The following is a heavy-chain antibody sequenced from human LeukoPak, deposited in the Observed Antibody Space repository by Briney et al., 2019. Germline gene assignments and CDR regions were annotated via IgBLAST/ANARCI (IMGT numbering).Heavy chain of an antibody. J-gene: IGHJ4*02. CDR2: MNPNSGNT. Sequence: ASVKVSCKASGYTFTSYDINWVRQATGQGLEWMGWMNPNSGNTGYAQKFQGRVTMTRDTSISTAYMELSRLRSDDTAVYYCATSIVGATRDYWGQGTLVTVSS. V-gene: IGHV1-8*01. D-gene: IGHD1-26*01. CDR3: ATSIVGATRDY. CDR1: GYTFTSYD.